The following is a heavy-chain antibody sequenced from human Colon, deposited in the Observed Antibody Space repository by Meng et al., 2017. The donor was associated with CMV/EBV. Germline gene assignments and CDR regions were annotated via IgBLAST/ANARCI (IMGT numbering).Heavy chain of an antibody. CDR2: IIPILPIT. CDR3: ARGGVDNWFDP. D-gene: IGHD2-8*02. CDR1: GGRVDTYA. J-gene: IGHJ5*02. Sequence: GKAAGGRVDTYAVTWVRQDPGQGLEWMGGIIPILPITNYARRFQGRLTITADKSTSTSYMELSGLIPEDTAVYYCARGGVDNWFDPWGQGTLVTVSS. V-gene: IGHV1-69*10.